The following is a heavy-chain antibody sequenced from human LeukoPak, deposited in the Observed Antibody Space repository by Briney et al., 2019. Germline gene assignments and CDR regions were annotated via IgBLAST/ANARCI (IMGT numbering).Heavy chain of an antibody. CDR3: AKARSGSSASCYNY. D-gene: IGHD2-2*01. V-gene: IGHV3-23*01. CDR1: GFTFSSSA. CDR2: ISGSDGST. J-gene: IGHJ4*02. Sequence: GGSLRLSCAASGFTFSSSAMSWVRQAPGKGLEWVSVISGSDGSTYYADSVKGRFTISRDNSKNTLYLQMNSLRAEDTAVYYCAKARSGSSASCYNYWGQGTLVTVSS.